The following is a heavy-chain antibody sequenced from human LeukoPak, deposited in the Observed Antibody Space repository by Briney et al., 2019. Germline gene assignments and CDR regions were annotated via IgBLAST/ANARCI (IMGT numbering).Heavy chain of an antibody. V-gene: IGHV4-30-4*01. Sequence: RASETLSLTCTVSGGSISSGDYYWSWIRQPPGKGLEWIGYIYYSGSTYYNPSLKSRVTISADTSKNQFSLKLSSVTAADTAVYYCARERLYYDTNYFDYWGQGTLVTVSS. CDR1: GGSISSGDYY. CDR2: IYYSGST. D-gene: IGHD3-22*01. CDR3: ARERLYYDTNYFDY. J-gene: IGHJ4*02.